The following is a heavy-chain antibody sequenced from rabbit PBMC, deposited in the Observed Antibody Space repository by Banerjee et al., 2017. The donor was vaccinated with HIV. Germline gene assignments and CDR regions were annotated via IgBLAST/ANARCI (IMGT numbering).Heavy chain of an antibody. D-gene: IGHD2-1*01. CDR3: TRGSVGYDDYGDYRV. V-gene: IGHV1S45*01. Sequence: QEQLEESGGDLVKPEGSLTLTCTASGFSFSSSYWICWVRQAPGKGLEWIGSINTGSGITHYASWAKGRFTISKTSSTTVTLQKASLTAADTATYFCTRGSVGYDDYGDYRVWGQGTLVTVS. CDR1: GFSFSSSYW. J-gene: IGHJ4*01. CDR2: INTGSGIT.